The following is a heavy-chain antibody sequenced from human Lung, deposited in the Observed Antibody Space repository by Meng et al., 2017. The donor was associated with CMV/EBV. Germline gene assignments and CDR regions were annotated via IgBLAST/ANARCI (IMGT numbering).Heavy chain of an antibody. D-gene: IGHD2-15*01. Sequence: GGSLRLXCAASGFIFSSFEMNWVRQAPGKGLEWISYISSSGSSIYYADSVKGRFTISRDNDKTSLYLQMKRQRAGETAVDEYARLPFLTAPIHKWFDLWGQGXLVTVSS. CDR3: ARLPFLTAPIHKWFDL. V-gene: IGHV3-48*03. CDR2: ISSSGSSI. CDR1: GFIFSSFE. J-gene: IGHJ5*02.